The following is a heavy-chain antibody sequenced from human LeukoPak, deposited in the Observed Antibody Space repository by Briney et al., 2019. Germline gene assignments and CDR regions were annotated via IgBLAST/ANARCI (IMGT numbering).Heavy chain of an antibody. CDR3: ARGSDYGVGAFDI. D-gene: IGHD4-17*01. CDR2: ISTSVSTI. J-gene: IGHJ3*02. V-gene: IGHV3-48*03. Sequence: PGGSLRLSCAASGFAFSSYEMNWDRQAPGKGLEWVSYISTSVSTIYYGDSVKGRFTISRDNAKNSLFLQMNILRAEDTAVYYCARGSDYGVGAFDIWGQGTMVTVSS. CDR1: GFAFSSYE.